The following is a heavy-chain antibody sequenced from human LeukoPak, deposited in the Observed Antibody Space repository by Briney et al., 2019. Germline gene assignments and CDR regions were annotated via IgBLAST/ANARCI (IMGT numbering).Heavy chain of an antibody. Sequence: GGSLRLSCAASGFTFSSYAMSWVRQAPGKGLEWVSGISGSGGSTYYADSVKGRFTISRDNSKNTLDLQMDSLRAEDTAVYYCARYLLLRDYWGQGTLVTVSS. CDR1: GFTFSSYA. V-gene: IGHV3-23*01. CDR3: ARYLLLRDY. CDR2: ISGSGGST. J-gene: IGHJ4*02. D-gene: IGHD2-15*01.